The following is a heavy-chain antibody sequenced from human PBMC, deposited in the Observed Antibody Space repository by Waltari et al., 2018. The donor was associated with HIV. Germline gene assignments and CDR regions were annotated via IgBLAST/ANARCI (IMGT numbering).Heavy chain of an antibody. CDR2: INHSGST. Sequence: QVQLQQWGAGLLKPSETMSLTCAVYGGSFSGYSWSWIRQPPGKGLEWIGEINHSGSTNYNPSRKSRVTISVDTSKNQFSLKLSSGTAADTAVYYCARGLPGWELHYWFDPWGQGTLVTVSS. J-gene: IGHJ5*02. CDR3: ARGLPGWELHYWFDP. D-gene: IGHD1-26*01. V-gene: IGHV4-34*01. CDR1: GGSFSGYS.